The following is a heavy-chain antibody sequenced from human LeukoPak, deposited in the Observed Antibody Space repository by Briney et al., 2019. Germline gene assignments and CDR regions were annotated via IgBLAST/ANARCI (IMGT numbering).Heavy chain of an antibody. CDR2: VFDNGSA. Sequence: SETLSLTCSVSGASMRSYHWSWIRLPPGQGLEWIGYVFDNGSATYNPSLKSRVSISIDTTTNRFSLKLESVTAADTALYFCARRGLYIWGNYCSDYFDHWGQGALVTVSS. J-gene: IGHJ4*02. V-gene: IGHV4-59*08. CDR3: ARRGLYIWGNYCSDYFDH. CDR1: GASMRSYH. D-gene: IGHD3-16*02.